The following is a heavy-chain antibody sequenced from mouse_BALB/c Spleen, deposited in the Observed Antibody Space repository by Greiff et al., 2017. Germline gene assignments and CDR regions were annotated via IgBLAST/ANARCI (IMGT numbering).Heavy chain of an antibody. CDR3: ARREGNDYAMDY. CDR2: IDPYYGGT. Sequence: EVQLQQSGPELVKPGASVKISCKASGFSFTGYNMNWVKQSNGKSLEWIGNIDPYYGGTSYNQKFKGKATLTVDNSSSTVYMQLKSLTSEDSAVYYCARREGNDYAMDYWGQGTSVTVSS. D-gene: IGHD2-1*01. CDR1: GFSFTGYN. V-gene: IGHV1S135*01. J-gene: IGHJ4*01.